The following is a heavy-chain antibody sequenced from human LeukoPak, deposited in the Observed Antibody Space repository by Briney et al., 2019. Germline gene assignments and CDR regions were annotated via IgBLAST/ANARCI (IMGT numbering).Heavy chain of an antibody. D-gene: IGHD5-24*01. Sequence: GASVKVSCKASGYTFNNYNIHWLRQAPGQGLEWMGIVNPGGDSTNYAQDFQGRLTLTGDTSTSTVYMELSSLRSEDTAVYYCARVRDGYSGAYDSWGQRTMVTVTS. V-gene: IGHV1-46*02. CDR3: ARVRDGYSGAYDS. CDR2: VNPGGDST. J-gene: IGHJ3*02. CDR1: GYTFNNYN.